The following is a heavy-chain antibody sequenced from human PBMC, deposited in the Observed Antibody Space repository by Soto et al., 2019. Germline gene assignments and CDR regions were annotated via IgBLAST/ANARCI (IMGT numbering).Heavy chain of an antibody. J-gene: IGHJ4*02. Sequence: EVQLVETGGGLIQPGGSLILSCAASGFTVSSKYMSWLHQAPGKGLEWVSIIYSDGNTYYADSVKGRFTISRDNSKNTLNLQMNSLRAEDTAVYFCARGRGNCVVTTCYLPFDSWGQGTLVTVSS. CDR3: ARGRGNCVVTTCYLPFDS. D-gene: IGHD2-2*01. CDR2: IYSDGNT. V-gene: IGHV3-53*02. CDR1: GFTVSSKY.